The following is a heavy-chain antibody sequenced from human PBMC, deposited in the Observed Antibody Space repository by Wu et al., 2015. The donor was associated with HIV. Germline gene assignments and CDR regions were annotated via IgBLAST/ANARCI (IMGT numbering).Heavy chain of an antibody. D-gene: IGHD3-10*01. CDR2: IIPIFGTA. J-gene: IGHJ6*02. Sequence: QVQLVQSGAEVKKPGSSVKVSCKASGGTFSSYAISWVRQAPGQGLEWMGGIIPIFGTANYAQKFQGRVTITADESTSTAYMELSSLRSEDTAVYYRASVPTPTPGSYHYYYYGMDVWGQGTTVTVSS. V-gene: IGHV1-69*12. CDR3: ASVPTPTPGSYHYYYYGMDV. CDR1: GGTFSSYA.